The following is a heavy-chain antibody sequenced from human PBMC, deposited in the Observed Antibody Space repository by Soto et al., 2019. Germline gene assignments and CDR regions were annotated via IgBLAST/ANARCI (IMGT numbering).Heavy chain of an antibody. CDR1: GGSFSGYY. CDR2: INHSGST. J-gene: IGHJ6*02. D-gene: IGHD3-10*01. Sequence: SETLSLTCAVYGGSFSGYYWSWIRQPPGKGLERIGEINHSGSTNYNPSLKSRVTISVDTSKNQFSLKLSSVTAADTAVYYCARVYAGLLWFGPSYGMDVWGQGTTVTVSS. CDR3: ARVYAGLLWFGPSYGMDV. V-gene: IGHV4-34*01.